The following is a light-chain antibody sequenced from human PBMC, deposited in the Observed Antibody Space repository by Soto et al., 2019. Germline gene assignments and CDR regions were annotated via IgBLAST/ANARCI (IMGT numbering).Light chain of an antibody. CDR3: GSYSSTTTREV. Sequence: QSDRAQPASVSGTPGKSITISCTGASSDVGGYDFVSWYQHHPGTPPKLIIYEVTHRPSGVSHRFSGSQSASTASLTISGLQVEDEADYFCGSYSSTTTREVFGTGTKVTVL. V-gene: IGLV2-14*01. CDR2: EVT. J-gene: IGLJ1*01. CDR1: SSDVGGYDF.